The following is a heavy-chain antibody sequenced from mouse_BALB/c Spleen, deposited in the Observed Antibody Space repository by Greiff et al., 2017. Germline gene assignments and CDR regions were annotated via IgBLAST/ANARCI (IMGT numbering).Heavy chain of an antibody. J-gene: IGHJ4*01. CDR3: ARHYYGMDY. Sequence: EVQGVESGGGLVQPGGSLKLSCAASGFTFSSYTMSWVRQTPEKRLEWVAYISNGGGSTYYPDTVKGRFTISRDNAKNTLYLQMSSLKSEDTAMYYCARHYYGMDYWGQGTSVTVSS. CDR1: GFTFSSYT. V-gene: IGHV5-12-2*01. CDR2: ISNGGGST.